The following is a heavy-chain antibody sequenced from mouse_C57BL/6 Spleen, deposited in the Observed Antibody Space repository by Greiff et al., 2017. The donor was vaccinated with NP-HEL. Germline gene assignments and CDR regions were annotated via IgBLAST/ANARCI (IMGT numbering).Heavy chain of an antibody. CDR1: GYTFTSYW. J-gene: IGHJ2*01. CDR2: IHPNSGST. D-gene: IGHD2-1*01. Sequence: QVQLQQPGAELVKPGASVKLSCKASGYTFTSYWMHWVKQRPGQGLEWIGMIHPNSGSTNYNEKFKSKATLTVDKSSSTAYMQLSSLTSEDSAVYYCARFYYGIGFDYWGQGTTLTVSS. CDR3: ARFYYGIGFDY. V-gene: IGHV1-64*01.